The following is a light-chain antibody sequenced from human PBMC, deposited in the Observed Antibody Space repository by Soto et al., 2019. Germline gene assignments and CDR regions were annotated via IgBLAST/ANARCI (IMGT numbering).Light chain of an antibody. CDR1: QSVSSNY. Sequence: ESVLTQSPGTLSLSPGERATLSCRASQSVSSNYLAWYQHKPGQAPRLLIYGASSRATGIPDRFSGSGSGTDFTLTISRLEPEDCAVYYCQHYGSSLSITFGEGTRLEI. J-gene: IGKJ5*01. CDR2: GAS. CDR3: QHYGSSLSIT. V-gene: IGKV3-20*01.